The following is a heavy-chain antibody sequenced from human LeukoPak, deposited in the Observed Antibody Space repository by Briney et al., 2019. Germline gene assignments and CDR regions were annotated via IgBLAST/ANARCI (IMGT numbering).Heavy chain of an antibody. CDR3: ARDFHRGYYFDY. CDR2: INSDGSST. Sequence: GGSLRLSCAASGFTFSSYWMHWVRQAPGKGLVWVSRINSDGSSTSYADSVKGRFTISRDNAKNTLYQQMNSLRAEDTAVYYCARDFHRGYYFDYWGQGTLVTVSS. V-gene: IGHV3-74*01. D-gene: IGHD2/OR15-2a*01. CDR1: GFTFSSYW. J-gene: IGHJ4*02.